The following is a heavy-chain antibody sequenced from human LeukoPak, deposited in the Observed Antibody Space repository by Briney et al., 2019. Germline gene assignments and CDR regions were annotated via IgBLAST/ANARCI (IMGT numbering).Heavy chain of an antibody. V-gene: IGHV5-51*01. CDR3: AALGNGDYDFWSGYNLYNWFDP. Sequence: PGESLKISCKGSGYSFPSYWIGWVRQMPGKGLEWMGIIYPGDSDTRYSPSFQGQVTISADKSISTAYLQWSSLKASDTAMYYCAALGNGDYDFWSGYNLYNWFDPWGQGTLVTVSS. D-gene: IGHD3-3*01. J-gene: IGHJ5*02. CDR1: GYSFPSYW. CDR2: IYPGDSDT.